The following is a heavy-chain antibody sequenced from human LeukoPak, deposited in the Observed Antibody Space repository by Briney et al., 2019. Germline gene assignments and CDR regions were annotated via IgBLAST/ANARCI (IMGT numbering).Heavy chain of an antibody. CDR1: GGTFSSYA. V-gene: IGHV1-69*01. D-gene: IGHD2-2*01. CDR2: IIPIFGTA. CDR3: ARQRVPAATYYFDY. J-gene: IGHJ4*02. Sequence: SVKVSCEASGGTFSSYAISWVRQAPGQGLEWMGGIIPIFGTANYAQKFQGRVTITADESTSTAYMELSSLRSEDTAVYYCARQRVPAATYYFDYWGQGTLVTVSS.